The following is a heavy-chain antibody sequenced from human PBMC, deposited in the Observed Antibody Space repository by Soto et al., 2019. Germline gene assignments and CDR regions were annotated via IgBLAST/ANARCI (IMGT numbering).Heavy chain of an antibody. CDR1: GYTFTGYY. CDR2: INPNSGGT. D-gene: IGHD1-26*01. CDR3: ARDRYSGSYYFFY. J-gene: IGHJ4*02. Sequence: ASVKVPCKASGYTFTGYYMHWVRQAPGQGLEWMGWINPNSGGTNYAQKFQGRVTMTRDTSISTAYMELSRLRSDDTAVYYCARDRYSGSYYFFYWGQGTLVTVSS. V-gene: IGHV1-2*02.